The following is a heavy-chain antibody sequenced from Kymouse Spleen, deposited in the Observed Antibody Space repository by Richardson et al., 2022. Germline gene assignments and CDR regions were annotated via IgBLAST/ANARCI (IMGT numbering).Heavy chain of an antibody. CDR1: GGSFSGYY. V-gene: IGHV4-34*01. CDR2: INHSGST. D-gene: IGHD3-10*01. Sequence: QVQLQQWGAGLLKPSETLSLTCAVYGGSFSGYYWSWIRQPPGKGLEWIGEINHSGSTNYNPSLKSRVTISVDTSKNQFSLKLSSVTAADTAVYYCARGHITMVRGVIITDAFDIWGQGTMVTVSS. J-gene: IGHJ3*02. CDR3: ARGHITMVRGVIITDAFDI.